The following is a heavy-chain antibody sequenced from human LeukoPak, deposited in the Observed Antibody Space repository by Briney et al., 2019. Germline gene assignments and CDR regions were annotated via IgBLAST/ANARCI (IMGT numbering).Heavy chain of an antibody. V-gene: IGHV1-2*02. Sequence: GASVKVSCKAPGYTFTGYYIHWMRQAPGQGLEWMGWINPNSGGTNYAQKFQGRVTMTRDTSISTAYMELSRLRSDDTAVYYCAYPGARGYSAVYWGQGTLVTVSS. J-gene: IGHJ4*02. D-gene: IGHD5-12*01. CDR1: GYTFTGYY. CDR3: AYPGARGYSAVY. CDR2: INPNSGGT.